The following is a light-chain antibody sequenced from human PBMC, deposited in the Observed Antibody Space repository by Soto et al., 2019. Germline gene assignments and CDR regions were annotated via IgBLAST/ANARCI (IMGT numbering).Light chain of an antibody. J-gene: IGKJ1*01. V-gene: IGKV1-5*03. CDR1: QTISSR. Sequence: DIQMTQSPSTLSGSLGDRVSITCRASQTISSRLAWYQQKPGKAPKLLIYKASTLKSGVPSRFSGSGSGTEFTLTICNLQPDDFATYYCQHYNSYSEAFGQGTKVDI. CDR2: KAS. CDR3: QHYNSYSEA.